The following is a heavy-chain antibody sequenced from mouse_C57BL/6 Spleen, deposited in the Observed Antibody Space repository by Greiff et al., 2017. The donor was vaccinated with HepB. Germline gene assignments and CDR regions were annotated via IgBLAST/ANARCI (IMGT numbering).Heavy chain of an antibody. J-gene: IGHJ2*01. CDR1: GFTFSDYG. V-gene: IGHV5-17*01. CDR2: ISSGSSTI. Sequence: EVKVVESGGGLVKPGGSLKLSCAASGFTFSDYGMHWVRQAPEKGLEWVAYISSGSSTIYYADTVKRRFTISRDNAKNTLFLQMTSLRSEDTAMYYCARERYFDYWGQGTTLTVSS. CDR3: ARERYFDY.